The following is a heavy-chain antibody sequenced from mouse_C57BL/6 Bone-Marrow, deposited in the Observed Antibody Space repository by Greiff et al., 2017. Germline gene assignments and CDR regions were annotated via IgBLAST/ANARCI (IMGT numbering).Heavy chain of an antibody. CDR1: GYSITSGYY. D-gene: IGHD1-1*01. Sequence: DVKLQESGPGLVKPSQSLSLTCSVTGYSITSGYYWNWIRQFPGNKLEWMGYISYDGSNNYNPSLKNRISITRDTSKNQFFLKLNSVTTEDTATYYCARGFYYGSGVDYWGQGNTHTVSS. CDR2: ISYDGSN. J-gene: IGHJ2*01. V-gene: IGHV3-6*01. CDR3: ARGFYYGSGVDY.